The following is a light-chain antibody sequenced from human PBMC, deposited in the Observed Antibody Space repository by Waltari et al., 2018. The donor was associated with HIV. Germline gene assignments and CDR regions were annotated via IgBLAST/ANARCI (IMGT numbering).Light chain of an antibody. Sequence: QSVLTQPPSASATHGQRITISCSGGNSNIESNYVYWYQQLPGTAPKVFIYRNSQRPSGVPDRFSGSKSGTSASLIISGLRSGDEADYYCASWDDSLNAFVFGTGTKVTVL. CDR2: RNS. V-gene: IGLV1-47*01. CDR1: NSNIESNY. J-gene: IGLJ1*01. CDR3: ASWDDSLNAFV.